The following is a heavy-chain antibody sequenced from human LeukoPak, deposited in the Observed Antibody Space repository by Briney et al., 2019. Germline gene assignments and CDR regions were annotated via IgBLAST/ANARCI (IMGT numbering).Heavy chain of an antibody. D-gene: IGHD2-15*01. CDR1: GGSISSSTYY. V-gene: IGHV4-39*01. CDR3: ARLKSLNCSGGSCSAFGAFDI. Sequence: SETLSLTCTVSGGSISSSTYYWGWIRQPPGKGLEWIGNIYYSGSTYYNPSLKSRVTMPVDTSKNQFSLKLSSVTAADTAVYYCARLKSLNCSGGSCSAFGAFDIWGQGTMSPSLQ. J-gene: IGHJ3*02. CDR2: IYYSGST.